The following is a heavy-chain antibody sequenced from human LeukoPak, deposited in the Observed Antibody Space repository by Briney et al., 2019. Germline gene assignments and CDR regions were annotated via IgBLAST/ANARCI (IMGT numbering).Heavy chain of an antibody. V-gene: IGHV1-8*02. CDR1: GYTFTSYY. D-gene: IGHD2-15*01. CDR3: ARGAPGSYCSGGSCPYFDY. Sequence: GASVKVSCKASGYTFTSYYMHWVRQAPGQGLEWMGWVNPNSGHTGYAQKFQGRVTMTTNTSISTAYMELSSLRSEDTAVYYCARGAPGSYCSGGSCPYFDYWGQGTLVSVSS. J-gene: IGHJ4*02. CDR2: VNPNSGHT.